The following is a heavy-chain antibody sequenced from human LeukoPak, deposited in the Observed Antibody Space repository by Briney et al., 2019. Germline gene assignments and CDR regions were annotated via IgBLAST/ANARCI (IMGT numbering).Heavy chain of an antibody. V-gene: IGHV3-30*02. J-gene: IGHJ6*03. CDR2: IQYDGSNE. CDR3: AKDRCSNGIGCYYYYMDV. Sequence: GGSLRLSCAASGFTFSSYEMNWVRQAPGKGLEWVAYIQYDGSNEQYADSVKGRFSISRDSSKNILQMNSLRAEDTAVYYCAKDRCSNGIGCYYYYMDVWGKGTTVTISS. D-gene: IGHD2-8*01. CDR1: GFTFSSYE.